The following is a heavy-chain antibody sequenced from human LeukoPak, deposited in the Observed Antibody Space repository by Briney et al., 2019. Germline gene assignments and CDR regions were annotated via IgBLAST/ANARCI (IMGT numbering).Heavy chain of an antibody. V-gene: IGHV4-39*01. J-gene: IGHJ4*02. CDR2: IYYSGST. Sequence: SETLCLTCTVSGGSISSSSYYWGWIRQPPGKGLEWIGSIYYSGSTYYNPSLKSRVTISVDTSKNQFSLELSSVTAADTAVYYCARPSDPATVRAPFDSWGQGTLVTVSS. D-gene: IGHD4-17*01. CDR1: GGSISSSSYY. CDR3: ARPSDPATVRAPFDS.